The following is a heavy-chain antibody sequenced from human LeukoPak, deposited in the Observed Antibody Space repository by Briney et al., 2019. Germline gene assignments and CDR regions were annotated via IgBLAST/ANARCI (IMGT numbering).Heavy chain of an antibody. CDR1: GGSFSGYY. Sequence: PSETLSLTCAVYGGSFSGYYWSWIRQPPGKGLEWIGEINHSGSTNYNPSLKSRVTISVDTSKNQISLKLSSVTAADTAVYYCARGSVSRRYYDFWSGYYRTSAFDIWGQGTMVTVSS. D-gene: IGHD3-3*01. J-gene: IGHJ3*02. CDR3: ARGSVSRRYYDFWSGYYRTSAFDI. V-gene: IGHV4-34*01. CDR2: INHSGST.